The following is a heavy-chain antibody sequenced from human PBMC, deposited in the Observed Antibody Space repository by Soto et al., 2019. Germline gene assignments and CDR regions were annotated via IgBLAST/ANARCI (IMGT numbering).Heavy chain of an antibody. CDR1: GYTFTSYG. CDR3: ARSPSGWTGGWFDP. V-gene: IGHV1-18*04. CDR2: ISAYNGNT. D-gene: IGHD6-19*01. J-gene: IGHJ5*02. Sequence: ASVKVSCKASGYTFTSYGIGWVRQAPGQGLEWMGWISAYNGNTNYAQKLQGRVTMTTDTSTSTAYMELRSLRSDDTAVYYCARSPSGWTGGWFDPWGQGTLVTVSS.